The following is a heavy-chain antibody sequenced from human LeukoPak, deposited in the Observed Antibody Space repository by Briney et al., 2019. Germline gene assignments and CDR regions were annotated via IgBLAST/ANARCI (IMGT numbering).Heavy chain of an antibody. J-gene: IGHJ4*02. Sequence: GRSLRLSCAASGFTFSTFGMHWVRQAPGKGLEWVAVIWYDGSNNYYAASVKGRFTISRDNSKNTLYLQMNSLRAEDTAVYYCARAQWGYSYGYEVDYWGQGTLVTVSS. CDR3: ARAQWGYSYGYEVDY. D-gene: IGHD5-18*01. CDR2: IWYDGSNN. CDR1: GFTFSTFG. V-gene: IGHV3-33*01.